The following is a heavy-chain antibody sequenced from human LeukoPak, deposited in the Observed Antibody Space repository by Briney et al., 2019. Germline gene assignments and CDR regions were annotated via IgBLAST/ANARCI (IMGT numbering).Heavy chain of an antibody. V-gene: IGHV3-7*04. CDR1: APTSSSYS. CDR2: IKRDGSDK. CDR3: ARVRPSHDYGDYFDY. J-gene: IGHJ4*02. Sequence: GPSPTLSCSPAAPTSSSYSMSSVRHAPGKRREWVANIKRDGSDKYYVDSVKGPFTISRDNAKNSLYLQMNSLRAEDTAVYYCARVRPSHDYGDYFDYWGRGTLVTVSS. D-gene: IGHD4-17*01.